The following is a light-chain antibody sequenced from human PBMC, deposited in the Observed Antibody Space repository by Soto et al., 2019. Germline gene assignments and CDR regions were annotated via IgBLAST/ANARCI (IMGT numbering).Light chain of an antibody. CDR3: QTCGTGIQV. CDR1: SGHSSYA. J-gene: IGLJ2*01. CDR2: LNSDGSH. Sequence: QPVLTQSPSASASLGASVKLTCTLSSGHSSYAIAWHQQRTEKGPRYLMKLNSDGSHSKGDGIPDRFSGSSSWAERYLTISSLQSEDEADYYCQTCGTGIQVFGGGTKLTVL. V-gene: IGLV4-69*01.